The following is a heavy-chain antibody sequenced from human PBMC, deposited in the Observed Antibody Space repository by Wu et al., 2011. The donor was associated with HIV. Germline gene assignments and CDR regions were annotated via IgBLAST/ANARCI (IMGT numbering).Heavy chain of an antibody. CDR3: ARDRGFYCDSSGYYGPKVLFDY. V-gene: IGHV1-18*01. CDR2: ISAYNGDT. Sequence: QVQLVQSGAEVKKPGASVKVSCKASGYTFTSYGISWVRQAPGQGLEWMGWISAYNGDTNYAQKLQGRVTMTSDTSASTAYMELRSLRSDDTAVYYCARDRGFYCDSSGYYGPKVLFDYWGQGTLVTVSS. CDR1: GYTFTSYG. D-gene: IGHD3-22*01. J-gene: IGHJ4*02.